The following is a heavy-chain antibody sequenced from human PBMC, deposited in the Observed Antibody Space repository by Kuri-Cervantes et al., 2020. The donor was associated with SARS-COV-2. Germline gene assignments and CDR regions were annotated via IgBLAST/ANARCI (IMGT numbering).Heavy chain of an antibody. CDR1: GYTFTSYG. Sequence: ASVKVSCKASGYTFTSYGISWVRQAPGQGLEWMGWISAYNGNTNYAQKLQGRVTMTTDTSTSTAYMELRSLRSDDTAVYYCARGLVTIFGVVNDAFDIWGQGTMVTVSS. V-gene: IGHV1-18*04. CDR2: ISAYNGNT. J-gene: IGHJ3*02. CDR3: ARGLVTIFGVVNDAFDI. D-gene: IGHD3-3*01.